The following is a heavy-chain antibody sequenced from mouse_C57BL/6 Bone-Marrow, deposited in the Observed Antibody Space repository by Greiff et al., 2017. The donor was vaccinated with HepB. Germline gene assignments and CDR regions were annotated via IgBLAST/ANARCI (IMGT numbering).Heavy chain of an antibody. CDR3: ARPYYYGRGDYAMDY. Sequence: EVHLVESGGGLVKPGGSLKLSCAASGFTFSDYGMHWVRQAPEKGLEWVAYISSGSSTIYYADTVKGRFTISRDNAKNTLFLQMTSLRSEDTAMYYCARPYYYGRGDYAMDYWGQGTSVTVSS. CDR2: ISSGSSTI. J-gene: IGHJ4*01. CDR1: GFTFSDYG. V-gene: IGHV5-17*01. D-gene: IGHD1-1*01.